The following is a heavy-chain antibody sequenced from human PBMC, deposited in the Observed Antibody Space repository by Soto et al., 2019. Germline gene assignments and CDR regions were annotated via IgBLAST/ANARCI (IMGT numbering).Heavy chain of an antibody. CDR3: ARGSLDRITIFGVVRQMGGIYYYGMDV. Sequence: SVKVSCKASGGTFSSYAISWVRQAPGQGLEWMGGIIPIFGTANYAQKFQGRVTITADESTSTAYMELSSLRSEDTAVYYCARGSLDRITIFGVVRQMGGIYYYGMDVWGQGTTVTVSS. CDR1: GGTFSSYA. D-gene: IGHD3-3*01. V-gene: IGHV1-69*13. CDR2: IIPIFGTA. J-gene: IGHJ6*02.